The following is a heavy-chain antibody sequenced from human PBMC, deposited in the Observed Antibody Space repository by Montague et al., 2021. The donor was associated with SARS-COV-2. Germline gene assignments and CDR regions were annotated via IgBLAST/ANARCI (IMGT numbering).Heavy chain of an antibody. Sequence: SETLSLTCPVSGGSITNNIDYWAWIRQPPGKGLELIGSIYYTGNTYYKPSLNSRVTISVVTSKNHFTLKLSSVTAAETVVYYCARLKRYFVNSGSPSAFDFWGQGTKVTVSS. CDR3: ARLKRYFVNSGSPSAFDF. D-gene: IGHD5-12*01. CDR2: IYYTGNT. V-gene: IGHV4-39*02. J-gene: IGHJ3*01. CDR1: GGSITNNIDY.